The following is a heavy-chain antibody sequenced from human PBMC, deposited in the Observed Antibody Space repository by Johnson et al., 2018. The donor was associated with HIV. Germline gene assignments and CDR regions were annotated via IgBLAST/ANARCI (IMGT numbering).Heavy chain of an antibody. CDR2: ISSSGSTI. D-gene: IGHD2-21*01. J-gene: IGHJ3*02. CDR1: GFIFSTYE. V-gene: IGHV3-48*03. Sequence: VQLVESGGGLVQPGGSLRLSCAASGFIFSTYEMNWVRQAPGKGLEWVSYISSSGSTIYYADSVKGRFPISRDNAKNSMYLQMNSLRAEDTALYYCARGRLFDAFDIWGQGTMVTVSS. CDR3: ARGRLFDAFDI.